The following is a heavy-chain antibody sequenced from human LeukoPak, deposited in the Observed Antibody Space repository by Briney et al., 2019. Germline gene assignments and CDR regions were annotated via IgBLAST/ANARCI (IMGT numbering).Heavy chain of an antibody. CDR2: INAGNGNT. Sequence: GASVKVSCKASGYTFTSYAMHWVRQAPEQRLEWMGWINAGNGNTKYSQEFQGRVTITRDTSASTAYMELSSLRSEDTAVYYCARSHSSSLDWFDPWGQGTLVIVSS. CDR1: GYTFTSYA. D-gene: IGHD6-13*01. J-gene: IGHJ5*02. CDR3: ARSHSSSLDWFDP. V-gene: IGHV1-3*01.